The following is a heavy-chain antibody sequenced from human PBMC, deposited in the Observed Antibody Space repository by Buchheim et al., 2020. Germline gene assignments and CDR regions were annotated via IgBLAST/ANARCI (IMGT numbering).Heavy chain of an antibody. V-gene: IGHV4-34*01. CDR3: ARGPPHYDILTGYYTGVLY. D-gene: IGHD3-9*01. J-gene: IGHJ4*02. CDR1: GGSFSGYY. Sequence: QVQLQQWGAGLLKPSETLSLTCAVYGGSFSGYYWSWIRQPPGKGLEWIGEINHSGSTNYNPSLKSRVTTSVDTSKNQFSLKLSSVTAADTAVYYCARGPPHYDILTGYYTGVLYWGQGTL. CDR2: INHSGST.